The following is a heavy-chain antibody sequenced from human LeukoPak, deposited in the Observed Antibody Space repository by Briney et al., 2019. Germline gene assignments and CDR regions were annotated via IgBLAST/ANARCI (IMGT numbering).Heavy chain of an antibody. D-gene: IGHD3-22*01. CDR2: IIPILGIA. CDR3: ARRLEDYDSSGYYELSCAFYI. Sequence: SVKVSCKASGGTFSSYTISWVRHAPGQGLEWMGRIIPILGIANYAQKFQGRVTITADKSTSTAYMELSSLRSEDTAVYYCARRLEDYDSSGYYELSCAFYIWGQGTMVTVSS. V-gene: IGHV1-69*02. CDR1: GGTFSSYT. J-gene: IGHJ3*02.